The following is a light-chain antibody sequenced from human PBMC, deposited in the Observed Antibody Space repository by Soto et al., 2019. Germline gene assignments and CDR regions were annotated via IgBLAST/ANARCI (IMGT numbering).Light chain of an antibody. CDR1: NTDVENYNF. CDR3: CSHAGFNTPYV. Sequence: QSALTQPASVSGSPGQSITIACTGINTDVENYNFVSWCQQRPGKAPKLMIYEDYKRPSGVSNRFSGSKSGNTASLTISGLQTEDEADYYCCSHAGFNTPYVFATGTKVTVL. V-gene: IGLV2-23*01. J-gene: IGLJ1*01. CDR2: EDY.